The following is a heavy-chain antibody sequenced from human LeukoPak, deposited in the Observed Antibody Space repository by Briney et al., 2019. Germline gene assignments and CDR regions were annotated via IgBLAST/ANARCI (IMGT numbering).Heavy chain of an antibody. V-gene: IGHV1-69*01. Sequence: SVKVSCKASGGTFSSYAISWVRQAPGQGLEWMGGIIPIFGTANYAQKFQGRVTITADESTSTAYMELSSLRSEDTAVYYCARETDSDYDFWSGYFVNWGQGTLVTVCS. CDR3: ARETDSDYDFWSGYFVN. J-gene: IGHJ4*02. CDR2: IIPIFGTA. D-gene: IGHD3-3*01. CDR1: GGTFSSYA.